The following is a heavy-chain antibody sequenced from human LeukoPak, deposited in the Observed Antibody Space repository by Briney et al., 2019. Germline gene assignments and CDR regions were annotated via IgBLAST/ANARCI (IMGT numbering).Heavy chain of an antibody. CDR2: ISYDGSNK. J-gene: IGHJ4*02. Sequence: GRSLRLSCAASGFTFSSYAMHWVRQAPGKGLEWVAVISYDGSNKYYADSVKGRFTISRDNSKNTLYLQMNSLRAEDTAVYYCASQGGIGYFDYWGQGTLVTVSS. CDR1: GFTFSSYA. D-gene: IGHD3-16*01. CDR3: ASQGGIGYFDY. V-gene: IGHV3-30*04.